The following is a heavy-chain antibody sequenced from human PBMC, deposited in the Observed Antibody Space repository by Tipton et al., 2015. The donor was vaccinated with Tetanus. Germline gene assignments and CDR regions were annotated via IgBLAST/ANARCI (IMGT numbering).Heavy chain of an antibody. CDR2: VNHSGSS. V-gene: IGHV4-34*01. J-gene: IGHJ4*02. CDR1: GGSFSGYS. D-gene: IGHD2/OR15-2a*01. CDR3: ARGFRYYFDS. Sequence: TLSLTCAVYGGSFSGYSWSWFRQPPGKGLEWIGEVNHSGSSNYNPSLKSRVTISVDTSKNQVSLKVASVTAADTAGFYCARGFRYYFDSWGQGTLVTVSS.